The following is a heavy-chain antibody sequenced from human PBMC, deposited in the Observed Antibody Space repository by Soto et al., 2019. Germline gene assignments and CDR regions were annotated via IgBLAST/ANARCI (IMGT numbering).Heavy chain of an antibody. CDR1: GGSISGGGYS. D-gene: IGHD4-17*01. J-gene: IGHJ4*02. V-gene: IGHV4-30-2*01. Sequence: PSETLSLTCAVSGGSISGGGYSWSWIRQPPGKCLEWIGYIYHTGSAYYNPSLKSRVTISLDRSKNHFSLNLSSVTAADTAVYYCASYGDYVGGDYWGQGTLVTVSS. CDR3: ASYGDYVGGDY. CDR2: IYHTGSA.